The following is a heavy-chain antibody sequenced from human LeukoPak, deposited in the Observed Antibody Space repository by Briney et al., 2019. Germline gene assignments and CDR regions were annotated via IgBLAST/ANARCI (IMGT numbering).Heavy chain of an antibody. CDR1: GFTFSSYS. D-gene: IGHD3-16*01. CDR3: ARDGRAYDH. Sequence: GSLRLSCAASGFTFSSYSMNWVRQAPGKGLEWIGNIFYSGSTYYNSSLKSRVIISLDASKNQFSLKLSSVTAADTAVYYCARDGRAYDHWGQGTLVTVSS. V-gene: IGHV4-59*12. CDR2: IFYSGST. J-gene: IGHJ4*02.